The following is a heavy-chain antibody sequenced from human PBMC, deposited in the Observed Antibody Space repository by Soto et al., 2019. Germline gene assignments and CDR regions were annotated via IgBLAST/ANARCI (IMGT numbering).Heavy chain of an antibody. Sequence: EVQLVESGGGLVQPGGSLKLSCATSGFTFSDSPIHWVRQGSGKGLEWVGRIKSKTNDYATAYAVSVKGRFTISRDDSENTAYLQMNSLKTEDTAVYFCARVPSNSVNIYRAWGGMDVWGQGTTVIVSS. D-gene: IGHD3-10*01. CDR1: GFTFSDSP. CDR3: ARVPSNSVNIYRAWGGMDV. V-gene: IGHV3-73*02. J-gene: IGHJ6*02. CDR2: IKSKTNDYAT.